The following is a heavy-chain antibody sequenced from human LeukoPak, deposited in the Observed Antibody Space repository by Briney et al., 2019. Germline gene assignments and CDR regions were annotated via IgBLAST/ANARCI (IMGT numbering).Heavy chain of an antibody. J-gene: IGHJ3*02. D-gene: IGHD4-23*01. V-gene: IGHV1-2*02. CDR1: GYTFTGYY. CDR2: IDSNSGGT. CDR3: ARFEDYGGNRDVFDI. Sequence: ASVKVSCKSSGYTFTGYYMHWVRQAPGQGFEWMGRIDSNSGGTNYAQNFQGRVTMTRDTSISTVYMELISLRSDDTAVYYCARFEDYGGNRDVFDIWGQGTMVTVSS.